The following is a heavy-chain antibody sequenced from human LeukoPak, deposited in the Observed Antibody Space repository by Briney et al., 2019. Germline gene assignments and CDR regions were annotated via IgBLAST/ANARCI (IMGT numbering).Heavy chain of an antibody. CDR2: IYYSGST. Sequence: SETLSLTCAVYGGSFSGYYWSWIRQPPGKGLEWIGYIYYSGSTNYNPSLKSRVTISVDTSKNQFSLKLSSVTAADTAVYYCASSALYGSGKGYFDYWGQGTLVTVSS. V-gene: IGHV4-59*01. CDR1: GGSFSGYY. D-gene: IGHD3-10*01. CDR3: ASSALYGSGKGYFDY. J-gene: IGHJ4*02.